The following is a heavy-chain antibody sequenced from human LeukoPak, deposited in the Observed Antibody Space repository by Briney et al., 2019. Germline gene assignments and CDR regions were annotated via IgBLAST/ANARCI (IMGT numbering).Heavy chain of an antibody. CDR2: MYYSGST. Sequence: SETLSLACSVSGGSITSTYYWGWIRQPPGQGLEWIGSMYYSGSTYYNPSLKSRVTISVDTSKNQFSLKLSSVTAADTAVYYCASGLRYFDLYYWGQGTLVTVSS. D-gene: IGHD3-9*01. CDR3: ASGLRYFDLYY. V-gene: IGHV4-39*07. J-gene: IGHJ4*02. CDR1: GGSITSTYY.